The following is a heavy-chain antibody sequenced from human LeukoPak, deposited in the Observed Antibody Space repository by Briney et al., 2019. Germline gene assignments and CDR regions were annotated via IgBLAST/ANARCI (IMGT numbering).Heavy chain of an antibody. CDR2: IYYSGST. CDR3: ATARERRPSGRLDY. Sequence: PSQTLSLTCTVSGGSISSGGYYWSWIRQHPGKGLEWIGYIYYSGSTYYNSSLKSRVTISVDTSKNQFSLKLSSVTAADTAVYYCATARERRPSGRLDYWGQGTLVTVSS. V-gene: IGHV4-31*03. CDR1: GGSISSGGYY. J-gene: IGHJ4*02.